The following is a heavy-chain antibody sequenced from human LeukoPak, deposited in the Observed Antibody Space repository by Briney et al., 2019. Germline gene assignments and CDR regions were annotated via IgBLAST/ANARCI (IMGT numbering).Heavy chain of an antibody. CDR1: GFTFSPYY. CDR2: IYSGGST. J-gene: IGHJ4*02. CDR3: ARDPDSYDSSGYYSF. D-gene: IGHD3-22*01. Sequence: PGGSLRLSCAASGFTFSPYYMSWVRQAPGKGLEWVSVIYSGGSTYYADSVKGRFTISRDNSKNTLYLQMNSLRAEDTAVYYCARDPDSYDSSGYYSFWGQGTLVTVSS. V-gene: IGHV3-66*01.